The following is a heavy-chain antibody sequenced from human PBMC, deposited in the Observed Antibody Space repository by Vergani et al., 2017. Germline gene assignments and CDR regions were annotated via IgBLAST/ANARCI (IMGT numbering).Heavy chain of an antibody. J-gene: IGHJ3*02. D-gene: IGHD5-12*01. CDR1: GGSFNTYY. CDR2: IHTNGVT. Sequence: QVQLEESGPGLVKPSETLSLTCTVSGGSFNTYYWSWLRQPAGNRLEWMGRIHTNGVTHYNPSLNSRATISVDTSRNQISLKLTSVTATDAAIYFCARGNPDVDFDIWGQGTMITVSS. CDR3: ARGNPDVDFDI. V-gene: IGHV4-4*07.